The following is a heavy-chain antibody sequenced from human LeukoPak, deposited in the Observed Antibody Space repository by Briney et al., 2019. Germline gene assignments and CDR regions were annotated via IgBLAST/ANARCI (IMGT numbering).Heavy chain of an antibody. CDR2: ISSSSSYI. Sequence: GGSLRLSCAASGFTFSSYSMNWVRQAPGKGLEWVSSISSSSSYIYYADSVKGRFTISRDNAKNSLYLQMNSLRAEDTAVYYCARSGLTAAAGSPLDYWGQGTLVTVSS. D-gene: IGHD6-13*01. CDR1: GFTFSSYS. V-gene: IGHV3-21*01. CDR3: ARSGLTAAAGSPLDY. J-gene: IGHJ4*02.